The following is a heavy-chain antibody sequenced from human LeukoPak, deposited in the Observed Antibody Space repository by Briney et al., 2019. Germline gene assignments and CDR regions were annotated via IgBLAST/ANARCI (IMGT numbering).Heavy chain of an antibody. D-gene: IGHD3-9*01. CDR3: ARGYFDSRDSSNAFDV. CDR1: GVSISSSY. J-gene: IGHJ3*01. CDR2: ISHSGNT. Sequence: SETLSLTCNVAGVSISSSYWSWIRQPPGKGLEWIGYISHSGNTNFNPFLKSRVTFSRDTSKNQISLELSSVTAADTALYYCARGYFDSRDSSNAFDVWGQGTMVTVSS. V-gene: IGHV4-59*08.